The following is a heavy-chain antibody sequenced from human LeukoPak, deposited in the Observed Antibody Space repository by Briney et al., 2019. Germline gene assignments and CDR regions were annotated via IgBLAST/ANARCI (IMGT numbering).Heavy chain of an antibody. CDR3: AKVPSTLTRYYFDQ. CDR1: GDTFSTYA. CDR2: IIPILGLA. Sequence: GASVKVSCKTSGDTFSTYAITWVRQAPGQGLEWMGRIIPILGLADYAQQFQGRVTITADKSTSTVYMELSSLRSEDTAVYYCAKVPSTLTRYYFDQWGQGTLVTVSS. V-gene: IGHV1-69*04. J-gene: IGHJ4*02. D-gene: IGHD5/OR15-5a*01.